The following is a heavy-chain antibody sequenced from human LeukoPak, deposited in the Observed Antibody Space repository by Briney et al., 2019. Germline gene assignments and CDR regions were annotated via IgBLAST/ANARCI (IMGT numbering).Heavy chain of an antibody. J-gene: IGHJ4*02. V-gene: IGHV3-23*01. D-gene: IGHD6-6*01. CDR2: ITGSGDTT. CDR3: AKKFPGAVAAGPDY. Sequence: PGGSLRLSCAASGLTFSTYAMKWVRQAPGKGLEWVSGITGSGDTTYYADSVKGRFTISRDNSKNTLYLQLNSLRAEDTAVYYCAKKFPGAVAAGPDYWGQGTLVTVSS. CDR1: GLTFSTYA.